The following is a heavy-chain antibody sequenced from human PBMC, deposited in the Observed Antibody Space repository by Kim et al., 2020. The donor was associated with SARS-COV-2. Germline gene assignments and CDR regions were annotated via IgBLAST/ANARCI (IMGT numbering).Heavy chain of an antibody. J-gene: IGHJ6*04. Sequence: GGSLRLSCAASEFTFSSYWMHWVRQAPGKGLVWVSRINGAGSYIAYADSVKGRFTISRDNARNTVYLQMNSLRAEDTAVYYCARDPDYKGKSGMDFWGKGSTVSLSS. D-gene: IGHD4-4*01. V-gene: IGHV3-74*01. CDR2: INGAGSYI. CDR3: ARDPDYKGKSGMDF. CDR1: EFTFSSYW.